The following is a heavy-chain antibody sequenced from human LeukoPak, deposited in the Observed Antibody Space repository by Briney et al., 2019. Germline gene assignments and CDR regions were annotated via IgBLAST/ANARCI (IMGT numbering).Heavy chain of an antibody. D-gene: IGHD4-23*01. CDR1: DNSISSYY. J-gene: IGHJ6*02. V-gene: IGHV4-59*01. CDR2: IYSSGDT. Sequence: SETLSLTCTVSDNSISSYYWSWVRQPPGKGLEWIGPIYSSGDTNYNPSLKCRVTISVDTSKNQFSLKLNSVTAADTAVYYCARQGGGNSGYYYYGMDVWGQGTTVTVPS. CDR3: ARQGGGNSGYYYYGMDV.